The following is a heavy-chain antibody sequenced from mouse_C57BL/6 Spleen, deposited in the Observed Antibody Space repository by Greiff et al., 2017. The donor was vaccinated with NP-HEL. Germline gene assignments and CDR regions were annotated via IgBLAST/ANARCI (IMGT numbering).Heavy chain of an antibody. CDR3: ARDYDYDWVFAY. J-gene: IGHJ3*01. V-gene: IGHV1-53*01. CDR2: INPSNGGT. CDR1: GYTFTSYW. D-gene: IGHD2-4*01. Sequence: VKLQESGTELVKPGASVKLSCKASGYTFTSYWMHWVKQRPGQGLEWIGNINPSNGGTNYNEKFKSKATLTVDKSSSTAYMQLSSLTSEDSAVYYCARDYDYDWVFAYWGQGTLVTVSA.